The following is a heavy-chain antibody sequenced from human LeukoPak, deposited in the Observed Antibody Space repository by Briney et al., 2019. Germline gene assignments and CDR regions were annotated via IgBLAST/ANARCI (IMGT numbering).Heavy chain of an antibody. CDR2: IDPSDSYT. Sequence: GESLRISCKGYGYSFTSYWIIWVRQMPGKGLEWMGRIDPSDSYTNYSPSLQGHVTISADKSISAAYLQWSNVKASDTAMYYCARARGDHYSFDYWGQGTLVTVSS. CDR3: ARARGDHYSFDY. V-gene: IGHV5-10-1*01. CDR1: GYSFTSYW. D-gene: IGHD3-10*01. J-gene: IGHJ4*02.